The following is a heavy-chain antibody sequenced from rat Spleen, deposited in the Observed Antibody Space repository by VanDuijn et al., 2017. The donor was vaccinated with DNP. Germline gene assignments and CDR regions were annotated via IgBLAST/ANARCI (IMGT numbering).Heavy chain of an antibody. D-gene: IGHD1-6*01. CDR2: ISPSGGST. CDR1: GFTFSNYD. Sequence: EVQLVESGGDLVQPGRSLKLSCAASGFTFSNYDMAWVRQAPTKGLEWVASISPSGGSTYYRDSVKGRFTVSRDNAKSRLYRQMDSLRSEDTATYYCARRKNYGLSYYFDYWGQGVMVTVSS. J-gene: IGHJ2*01. CDR3: ARRKNYGLSYYFDY. V-gene: IGHV5-25*01.